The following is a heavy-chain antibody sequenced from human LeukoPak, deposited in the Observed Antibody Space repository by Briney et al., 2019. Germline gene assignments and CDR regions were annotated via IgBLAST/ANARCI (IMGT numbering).Heavy chain of an antibody. Sequence: GGSLRLSCAASGFTFSSYGMHWVRKAPGKGLEWVAFIRYDGSNKYYADSVKGRFTISRDNSKNTLYLQMNSLSAEDTAVYYCARTREQWQVLDYWGQGTLVTVSS. J-gene: IGHJ4*02. CDR3: ARTREQWQVLDY. CDR2: IRYDGSNK. V-gene: IGHV3-30*02. CDR1: GFTFSSYG. D-gene: IGHD6-19*01.